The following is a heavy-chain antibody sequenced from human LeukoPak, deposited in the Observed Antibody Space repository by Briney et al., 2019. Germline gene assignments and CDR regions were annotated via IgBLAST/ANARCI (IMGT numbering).Heavy chain of an antibody. CDR2: IYPGDSDT. Sequence: GESLKISCKASGYTFTNYWIGWVRQTPGKGLEWMGVIYPGDSDTRYSPSFQGQVTISADKSISTAYVQWSSLKASDTAMYYCARQVNWNFVDYWGQGTLVTVSS. CDR1: GYTFTNYW. D-gene: IGHD1-7*01. J-gene: IGHJ4*02. V-gene: IGHV5-51*01. CDR3: ARQVNWNFVDY.